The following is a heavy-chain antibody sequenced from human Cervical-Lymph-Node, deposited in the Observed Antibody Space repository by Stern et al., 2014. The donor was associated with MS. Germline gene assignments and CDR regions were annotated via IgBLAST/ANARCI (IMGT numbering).Heavy chain of an antibody. V-gene: IGHV1-69*01. J-gene: IGHJ5*02. Sequence: QVAVVQVGAEVTKPGSSVEGSLQAFRGTLTEVPSSWVPQGPGQGLEGMGGVFPVFGTPTYAQEFRGRVTITADVSTSTVYMELSSLRSDDTAVYYCALSSETSDRWYSLGYDLWGQGTLVTVSS. D-gene: IGHD6-13*01. CDR3: ALSSETSDRWYSLGYDL. CDR1: RGTLTEVP. CDR2: VFPVFGTP.